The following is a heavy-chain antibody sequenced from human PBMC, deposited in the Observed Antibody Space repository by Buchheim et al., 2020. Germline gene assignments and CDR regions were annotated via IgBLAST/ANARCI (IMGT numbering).Heavy chain of an antibody. V-gene: IGHV3-23*01. CDR2: ISASGAGT. Sequence: EVQLLESGGGLVQPGGSPRLSCAASGFTFTTSPMSWVRQAPGKWLAWVSAISASGAGTSYADSVKGRFTMSRDNSKNPLYLQMNSLRVEDTAVYYCAKNSVHGDWPEYWGQGTL. CDR3: AKNSVHGDWPEY. CDR1: GFTFTTSP. J-gene: IGHJ4*02. D-gene: IGHD4-17*01.